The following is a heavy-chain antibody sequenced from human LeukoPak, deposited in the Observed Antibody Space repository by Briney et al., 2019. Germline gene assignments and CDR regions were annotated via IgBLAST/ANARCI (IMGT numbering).Heavy chain of an antibody. V-gene: IGHV3-33*01. D-gene: IGHD1-26*01. CDR1: GFTFSNYG. CDR3: ARAGVGAIYYFDY. CDR2: IWYDGSNK. Sequence: PGGSLRLSCAASGFTFSNYGMHWVRQDPAKGLEWVALIWYDGSNKYYADSVRGRFTISRDNSKNTLYLQMKSLRVEDTAVYYCARAGVGAIYYFDYWGQGTLVTVSS. J-gene: IGHJ4*02.